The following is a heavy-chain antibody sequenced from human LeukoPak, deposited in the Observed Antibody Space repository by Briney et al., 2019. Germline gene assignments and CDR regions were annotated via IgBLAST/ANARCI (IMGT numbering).Heavy chain of an antibody. J-gene: IGHJ6*04. CDR2: ISAYNGNT. Sequence: ASVEVSCKASGYTFTSYGIGWVRQAPGQGLEWMGWISAYNGNTNYAQKLQGRVTMTTDTSTSTAYMELRSLRSDDTAVYYCARDLDKIMVRGVILIEPYYYGMDVWGKGTTVTVSS. V-gene: IGHV1-18*04. CDR1: GYTFTSYG. CDR3: ARDLDKIMVRGVILIEPYYYGMDV. D-gene: IGHD3-10*01.